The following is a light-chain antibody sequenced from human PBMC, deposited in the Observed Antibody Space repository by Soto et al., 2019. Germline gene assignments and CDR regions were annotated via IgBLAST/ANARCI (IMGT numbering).Light chain of an antibody. Sequence: DIVMTQSPDSLAVSLGERATINCKSSQSVLYSSNNKNYLAWYQQKPGQPPKLLIYWASTRESGVPDRFSGSGSGTDFTLSISSLQPDDFATYYCQRYNSYSEAFGQGTKVDI. J-gene: IGKJ1*01. CDR3: QRYNSYSEA. CDR2: WAS. V-gene: IGKV4-1*01. CDR1: QSVLYSSNNKNY.